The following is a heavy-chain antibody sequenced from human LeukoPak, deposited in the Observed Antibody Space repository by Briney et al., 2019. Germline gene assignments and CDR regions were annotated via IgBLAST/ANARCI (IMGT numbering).Heavy chain of an antibody. Sequence: SETLSLTCTVSGGSISSHYWSWIRQPSGKGLEWIGYIYYSGSTNYNPSLKSRVTISVDTSKNQFSLKLSSVTAADTAVYYCATSRRQYSSSWYFWWFDPWGQGTLVTVSS. V-gene: IGHV4-59*11. J-gene: IGHJ5*02. D-gene: IGHD6-13*01. CDR1: GGSISSHY. CDR3: ATSRRQYSSSWYFWWFDP. CDR2: IYYSGST.